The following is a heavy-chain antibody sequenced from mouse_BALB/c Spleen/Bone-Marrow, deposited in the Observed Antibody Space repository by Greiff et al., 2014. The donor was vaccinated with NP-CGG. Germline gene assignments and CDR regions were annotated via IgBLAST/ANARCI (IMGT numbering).Heavy chain of an antibody. CDR1: GYTFSSYW. Sequence: VMLVESGAELMKPGASVKISCKATGYTFSSYWIEWVKQRPGHGLEWIGEILPGSGSTNYNEKFKGKATFTADTSSNTAYMQRSSLTSEDSAVYYCARWVPYWEFAYWGQGTLVTVSA. J-gene: IGHJ3*01. CDR3: ARWVPYWEFAY. CDR2: ILPGSGST. V-gene: IGHV1-9*01. D-gene: IGHD4-1*01.